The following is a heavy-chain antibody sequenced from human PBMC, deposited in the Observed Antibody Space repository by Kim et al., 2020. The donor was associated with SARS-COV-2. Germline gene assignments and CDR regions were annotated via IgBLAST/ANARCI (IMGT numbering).Heavy chain of an antibody. J-gene: IGHJ4*02. Sequence: GGSLRLSCAASGITFNTYAMSWVRQAPGKGLEWVSSISGSGDDTYYADSVKGRFTISRDNSKNTLYLQMNSLRADDTALYYCANGLLTPKDFWGQGTLVTVSS. CDR3: ANGLLTPKDF. V-gene: IGHV3-23*01. D-gene: IGHD2-21*01. CDR1: GITFNTYA. CDR2: ISGSGDDT.